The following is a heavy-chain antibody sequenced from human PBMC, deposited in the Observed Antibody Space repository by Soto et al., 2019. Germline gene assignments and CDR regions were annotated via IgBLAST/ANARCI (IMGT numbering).Heavy chain of an antibody. V-gene: IGHV3-30-3*01. CDR3: ARRNWNYGAFDI. CDR2: ISYDGSIE. CDR1: GFTFKNYA. D-gene: IGHD1-7*01. Sequence: GGSLRLSCAASGFTFKNYAMHWVRQAPGKGLEWVAVISYDGSIEFYADSVKGRFTISRDNSKNTLYLQMNSLRVEDTAVYYCARRNWNYGAFDIWGQGTMVTVSS. J-gene: IGHJ3*02.